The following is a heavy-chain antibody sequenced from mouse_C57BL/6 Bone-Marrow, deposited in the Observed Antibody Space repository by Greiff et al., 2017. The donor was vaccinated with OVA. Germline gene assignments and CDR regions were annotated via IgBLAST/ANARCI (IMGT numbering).Heavy chain of an antibody. Sequence: QVQLKQSGAELARPGASVKLSCKASGYTFTSYGISWVKQRTGQGLEWIGEIYPRSGNTYYNEKFKGKATLTADKSSSTAYMELRSLTSEDSAVYFCARHGSSHWYFDVWGTGTTVTVSS. CDR2: IYPRSGNT. V-gene: IGHV1-81*01. CDR3: ARHGSSHWYFDV. D-gene: IGHD1-1*01. CDR1: GYTFTSYG. J-gene: IGHJ1*03.